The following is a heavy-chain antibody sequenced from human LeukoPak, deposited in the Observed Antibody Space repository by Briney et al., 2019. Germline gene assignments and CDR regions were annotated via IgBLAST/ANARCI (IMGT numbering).Heavy chain of an antibody. Sequence: PSETLSLTCAVYGGSFSGYYWSWIRQPPGKGLEWIGEINHSGSTNYNPSLKSRVTISVDTSKNQFSLKLSSVTAADTAVYYCARTLLGYSYGDAFDIWGQGTMVTVSS. CDR2: INHSGST. J-gene: IGHJ3*02. V-gene: IGHV4-34*01. CDR3: ARTLLGYSYGDAFDI. CDR1: GGSFSGYY. D-gene: IGHD5-18*01.